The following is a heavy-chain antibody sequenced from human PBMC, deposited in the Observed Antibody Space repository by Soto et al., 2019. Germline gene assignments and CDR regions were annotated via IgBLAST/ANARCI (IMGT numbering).Heavy chain of an antibody. J-gene: IGHJ6*03. D-gene: IGHD3-16*01. CDR1: GASFRNQY. CDR3: ARTLDYGHMDV. Sequence: AETLSRTCTVSGASFRNQYWSWIRRPPGRGLEWIGYIYRSGSTKYNPPLKSRLTISVDTSKNQFSLKLSSVTAADTAVYYCARTLDYGHMDVWGKGTTVTVSS. CDR2: IYRSGST. V-gene: IGHV4-4*09.